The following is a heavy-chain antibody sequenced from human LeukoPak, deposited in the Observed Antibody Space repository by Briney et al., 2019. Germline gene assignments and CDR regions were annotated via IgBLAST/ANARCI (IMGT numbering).Heavy chain of an antibody. CDR1: GFTFSSYD. Sequence: GGSLRLSCAASGFTFSSYDMHWVRQATEKGLEWVSAIGTAGDTYYPGSVKGRFTISRENAKNSLYLQMNSLRAEDTAVYYCARAWYYYDSSGSNYFDYWGQGTLVTVSS. V-gene: IGHV3-13*01. CDR3: ARAWYYYDSSGSNYFDY. J-gene: IGHJ4*02. D-gene: IGHD3-22*01. CDR2: IGTAGDT.